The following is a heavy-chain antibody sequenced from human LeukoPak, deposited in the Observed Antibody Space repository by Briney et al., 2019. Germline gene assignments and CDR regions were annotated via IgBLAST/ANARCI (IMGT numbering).Heavy chain of an antibody. Sequence: SETLSLTCTVSGGSLSSYYWSWVRQPAGKGLEWVGRIYTSGSTNYNPSLKSRVTMSVDTSKNQFSLKLSSVTAADTAVYYCARGGDYYDSSGYYYYFDYWGQGTLVTVSS. CDR1: GGSLSSYY. V-gene: IGHV4-4*07. J-gene: IGHJ4*02. D-gene: IGHD3-22*01. CDR3: ARGGDYYDSSGYYYYFDY. CDR2: IYTSGST.